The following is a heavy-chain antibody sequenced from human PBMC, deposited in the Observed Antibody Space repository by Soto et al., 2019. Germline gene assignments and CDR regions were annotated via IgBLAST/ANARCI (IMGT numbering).Heavy chain of an antibody. J-gene: IGHJ4*02. Sequence: GSLRLSCAASGFTFSSYAMSWVRQAPGKGLEWVSAISGSGGSTYYADSVKGRFTISRDNSKNTLYLQMNSLRAEDTAVYYCAKDQEIRYYYDSSGYSTFDYWGQGTLVTVSS. D-gene: IGHD3-22*01. V-gene: IGHV3-23*01. CDR3: AKDQEIRYYYDSSGYSTFDY. CDR2: ISGSGGST. CDR1: GFTFSSYA.